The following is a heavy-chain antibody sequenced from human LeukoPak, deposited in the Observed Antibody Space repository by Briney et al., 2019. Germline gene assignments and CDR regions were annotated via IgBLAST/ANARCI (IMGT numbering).Heavy chain of an antibody. CDR3: ARAPSGYESFFDY. J-gene: IGHJ4*02. D-gene: IGHD5-12*01. Sequence: SGTLSLTCAVSGGSISSSNWWSWVRQRPGKGLEWIGYIYHSGSTYYNPSLKSRVTISIDTSENQFSLKLSSVTVADTAVYYCARAPSGYESFFDYWGQGTLVPVTS. V-gene: IGHV4-4*02. CDR1: GGSISSSNW. CDR2: IYHSGST.